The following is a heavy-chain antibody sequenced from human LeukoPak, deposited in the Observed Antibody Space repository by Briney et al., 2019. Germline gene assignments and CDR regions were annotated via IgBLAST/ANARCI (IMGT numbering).Heavy chain of an antibody. Sequence: PGGSLRLPCAASGFTFSSYEMNWVRQAPGKGLEWVSYISSSGSTIYYADSVKGRFTISRDNAKNSLYLQMNSLRAGDTAVYYCAELGITMIGGVWGKGTTVAISS. D-gene: IGHD3-10*02. CDR2: ISSSGSTI. CDR3: AELGITMIGGV. V-gene: IGHV3-48*03. CDR1: GFTFSSYE. J-gene: IGHJ6*04.